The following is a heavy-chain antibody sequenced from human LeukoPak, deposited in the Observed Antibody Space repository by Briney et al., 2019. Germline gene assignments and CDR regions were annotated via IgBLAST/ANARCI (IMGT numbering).Heavy chain of an antibody. D-gene: IGHD5-18*01. CDR1: GGSISSYY. CDR3: ARVFRGYSYGPFDY. V-gene: IGHV4-59*01. Sequence: SETLSLTCTVSGGSISSYYWSWIRQPPGKGLEWIGYTYSSGSTNYNPSLKSRVTISVDTSKNQFSLRLSSVTAADTAVYYCARVFRGYSYGPFDYWGQGTLVTVSS. J-gene: IGHJ4*02. CDR2: TYSSGST.